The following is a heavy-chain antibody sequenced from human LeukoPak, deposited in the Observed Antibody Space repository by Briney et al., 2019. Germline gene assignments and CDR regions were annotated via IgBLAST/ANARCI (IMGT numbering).Heavy chain of an antibody. Sequence: TSETLSLTCTVSGGCISSSSYYWGWIRQPPGKGLEWIGSIYYSGSTYYNPSLKSRVTISVDTSKNQFSLKLSSVTAADTAVYYCASRIAAAAPSDYWGQGTLVTVSS. J-gene: IGHJ4*02. CDR3: ASRIAAAAPSDY. D-gene: IGHD6-13*01. V-gene: IGHV4-39*01. CDR2: IYYSGST. CDR1: GGCISSSSYY.